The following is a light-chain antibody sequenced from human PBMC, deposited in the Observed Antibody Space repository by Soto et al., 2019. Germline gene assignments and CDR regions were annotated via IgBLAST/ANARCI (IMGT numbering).Light chain of an antibody. CDR2: DVS. J-gene: IGLJ3*02. Sequence: QSALTQPASVSGSPGQSITISCTGTSSDVGCYNYVSWYQQHPGKAPKLMIYDVSNRPSGGSYRFSGSKSGNTASLTISGLQAEDEADYYCSSYTSSRVFGGGTKLTVL. CDR1: SSDVGCYNY. V-gene: IGLV2-14*01. CDR3: SSYTSSRV.